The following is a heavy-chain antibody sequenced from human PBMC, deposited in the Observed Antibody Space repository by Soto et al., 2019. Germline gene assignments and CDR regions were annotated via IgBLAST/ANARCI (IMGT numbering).Heavy chain of an antibody. CDR1: GGTFSSYA. Sequence: QVQLVQSGAEVKKPGSSVKVSCKASGGTFSSYAISWVRQAPGQGLEWMGGIIPIFGTANYAQKFQGRVPRTADESTSTAYMELSSLRSEDTAVYYCARDYYDSSGYYPQGYYYGIAVWGQGTTVTVAS. J-gene: IGHJ6*02. CDR2: IIPIFGTA. V-gene: IGHV1-69*12. CDR3: ARDYYDSSGYYPQGYYYGIAV. D-gene: IGHD3-22*01.